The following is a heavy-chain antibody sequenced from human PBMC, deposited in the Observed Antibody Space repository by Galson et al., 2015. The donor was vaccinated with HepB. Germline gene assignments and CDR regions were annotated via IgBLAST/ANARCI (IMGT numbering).Heavy chain of an antibody. Sequence: TLSLTCTVSGDSITTGSYFWSWIRQPAGKTLEWIGRIYTSGSTNYNPSLKSRVTMSLDTSKSQFSLRLTTVTAADTAVYYCARADFSSGYRHFDFWGQGTLVTVSS. CDR3: ARADFSSGYRHFDF. CDR1: GDSITTGSYF. J-gene: IGHJ4*02. D-gene: IGHD3-3*01. CDR2: IYTSGST. V-gene: IGHV4-61*02.